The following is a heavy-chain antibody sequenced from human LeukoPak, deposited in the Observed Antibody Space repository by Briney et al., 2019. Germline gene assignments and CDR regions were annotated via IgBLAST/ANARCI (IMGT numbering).Heavy chain of an antibody. Sequence: PGGSLRLSCAASGFTFSSYEMNWVRQAPGKGLEWVSYISSSGSTIYYADSVKGRFTISRDNAKNSLYLQMNSLRAEDTAVYYCARIYSGYDEQWGQGTLVTVSS. CDR3: ARIYSGYDEQ. D-gene: IGHD5-12*01. CDR1: GFTFSSYE. CDR2: ISSSGSTI. J-gene: IGHJ4*02. V-gene: IGHV3-48*03.